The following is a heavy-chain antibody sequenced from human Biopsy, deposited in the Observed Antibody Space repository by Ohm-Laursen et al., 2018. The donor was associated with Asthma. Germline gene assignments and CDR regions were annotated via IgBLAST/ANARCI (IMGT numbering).Heavy chain of an antibody. V-gene: IGHV1-3*01. CDR3: ARTYYDFLTGQVNDAFAM. J-gene: IGHJ3*02. D-gene: IGHD3-9*01. CDR1: GYTFINYA. CDR2: INAGNGNT. Sequence: ASVKVSCKASGYTFINYAIHWVRQAPGQRLEWMGWINAGNGNTKYTQKFQGRATISRDTSASTAYMDLSSLRSEDTAVYYCARTYYDFLTGQVNDAFAMWGQGTMATVSS.